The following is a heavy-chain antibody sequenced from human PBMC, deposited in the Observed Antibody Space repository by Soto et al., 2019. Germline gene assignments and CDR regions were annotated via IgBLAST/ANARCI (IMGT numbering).Heavy chain of an antibody. Sequence: QVQLVESGGGVVQPGRSLRLSCAASGFTFSSYGMHWVRQAPGKGLEWVAVIWYDGSNKYYADSVKGRFTISRDNSKNTLYLQMNSLRAEDTAVYYCARDQHSSGWYYYYYGMYVWGQGTTVTVSS. D-gene: IGHD6-19*01. CDR2: IWYDGSNK. CDR1: GFTFSSYG. V-gene: IGHV3-33*01. J-gene: IGHJ6*02. CDR3: ARDQHSSGWYYYYYGMYV.